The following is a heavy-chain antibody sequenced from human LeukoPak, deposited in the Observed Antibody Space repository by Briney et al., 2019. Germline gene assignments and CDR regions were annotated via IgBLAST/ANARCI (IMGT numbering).Heavy chain of an antibody. CDR2: ISDSSTYI. CDR1: EFTFSKYS. J-gene: IGHJ4*02. D-gene: IGHD6-19*01. Sequence: GGSLRLSCAASEFTFSKYSMNWVRQAPGKGLEWVSSISDSSTYIYYADSVKDRFTISRDNAKNSLYLQMNSLRAEDTAVYYCARGTLSTGWLFDYWGQGTLVTVSS. CDR3: ARGTLSTGWLFDY. V-gene: IGHV3-21*01.